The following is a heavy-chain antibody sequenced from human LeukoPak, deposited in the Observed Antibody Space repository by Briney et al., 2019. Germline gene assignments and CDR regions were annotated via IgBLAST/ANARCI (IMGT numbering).Heavy chain of an antibody. V-gene: IGHV3-64*01. CDR3: ARWSSTSCYDY. CDR2: ISTNGVGT. J-gene: IGHJ4*02. CDR1: GFTFSTYA. D-gene: IGHD2-2*01. Sequence: GGSLRLSCAASGFTFSTYAMHWVRQAPGKGLEYVSAISTNGVGTYYANSVKGRFTISRDNSKNTLYLRMGSLRAEDMAVYYCARWSSTSCYDYWGQGTLVTVSS.